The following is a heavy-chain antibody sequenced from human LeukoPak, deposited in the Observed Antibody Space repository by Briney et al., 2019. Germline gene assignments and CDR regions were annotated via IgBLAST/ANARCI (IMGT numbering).Heavy chain of an antibody. J-gene: IGHJ3*02. CDR2: ISYDGSNK. CDR1: GFIFRSYA. CDR3: ARARYYDILTGPNDAFDI. Sequence: GGSLRLSCAASGFIFRSYAMHWVRQAPGKGLEWVAVISYDGSNKYYADSVKGRLTISRDNSKNTLYLQMNSLRAEDTAVYYCARARYYDILTGPNDAFDIWGQGTMVTVSS. V-gene: IGHV3-30*04. D-gene: IGHD3-9*01.